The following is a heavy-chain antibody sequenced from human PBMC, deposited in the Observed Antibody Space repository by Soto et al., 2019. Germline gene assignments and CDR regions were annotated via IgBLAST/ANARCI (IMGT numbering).Heavy chain of an antibody. V-gene: IGHV3-30*18. CDR1: GFTFSSYG. Sequence: GGSLRLSCAASGFTFSSYGMHWVRQAPGKGLEWVAVISYDGSNKYYADTVKGRFTISRDNSKNTLYLQMNSLRAEDTAVYYCAKGLRDMIVVVVDAFDIWGQGTMVTVSS. J-gene: IGHJ3*02. CDR2: ISYDGSNK. D-gene: IGHD3-22*01. CDR3: AKGLRDMIVVVVDAFDI.